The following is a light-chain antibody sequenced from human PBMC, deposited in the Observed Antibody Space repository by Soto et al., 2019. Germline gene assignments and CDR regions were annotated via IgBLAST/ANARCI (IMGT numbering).Light chain of an antibody. Sequence: QSVLTQPASVSGSPGQSITISCTGTSSDVGAYNYVSWYRQHPGKAPKLMIYEVGNRPSGVSNRFSGSKSGNTASLTISGLQAEDDADYYFSSYTSSSTLVFGGGTKLTVL. CDR3: SSYTSSSTLV. CDR1: SSDVGAYNY. V-gene: IGLV2-14*01. CDR2: EVG. J-gene: IGLJ3*02.